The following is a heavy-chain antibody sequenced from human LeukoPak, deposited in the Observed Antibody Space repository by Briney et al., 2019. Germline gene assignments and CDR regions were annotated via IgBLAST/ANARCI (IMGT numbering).Heavy chain of an antibody. Sequence: SPSETLSLTCTVSGYSITSGYFWGWIRQPPGKGLEWIASVSHSGTTYYNPSLKSRVTISVDTSKNQFSLKLSSVTAADTAVYYCARVAPQRQLWLLYDYYYYMDVWGKGTTVTVSS. V-gene: IGHV4-38-2*02. D-gene: IGHD5-18*01. CDR1: GYSITSGYF. J-gene: IGHJ6*03. CDR3: ARVAPQRQLWLLYDYYYYMDV. CDR2: VSHSGTT.